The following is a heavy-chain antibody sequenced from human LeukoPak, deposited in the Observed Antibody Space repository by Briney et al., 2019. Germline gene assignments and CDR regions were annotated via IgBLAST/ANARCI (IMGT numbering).Heavy chain of an antibody. CDR3: ARGFYTSGWSDAFDI. CDR1: GGSFSGYY. D-gene: IGHD6-19*01. CDR2: IYYSGST. Sequence: SETLSLTCAVYGGSFSGYYWSWIRQPPGKGLGWIGSIYYSGSTYYNPSLKSRVTISVDTSKNQFSLKLSSVTAADTAVYYCARGFYTSGWSDAFDIWGQGTKVTVSS. V-gene: IGHV4-34*01. J-gene: IGHJ3*02.